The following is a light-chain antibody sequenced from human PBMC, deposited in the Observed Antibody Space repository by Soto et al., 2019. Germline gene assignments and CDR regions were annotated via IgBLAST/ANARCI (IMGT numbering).Light chain of an antibody. CDR1: QSVSSN. CDR3: QQYNNWPPWT. CDR2: DAY. V-gene: IGKV3-15*01. J-gene: IGKJ1*01. Sequence: EIVMTQSPATLSVSPGERATLSCRASQSVSSNLAWYQQKPGQAPRLLIYDAYTRATGIPSRFSGSGSGTEFTLTISSRQSEDFAVYYCQQYNNWPPWTFGQGTKVEIK.